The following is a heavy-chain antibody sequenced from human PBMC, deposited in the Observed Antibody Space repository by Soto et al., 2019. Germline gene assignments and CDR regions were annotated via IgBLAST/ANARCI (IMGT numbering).Heavy chain of an antibody. V-gene: IGHV1-69*13. CDR1: GGTFSSYA. CDR2: IIPIFGTA. J-gene: IGHJ6*02. D-gene: IGHD5-18*01. Sequence: GASVKVSCKASGGTFSSYAISWVRQAPGQGLEWMGGIIPIFGTANYAQKFQGRVTITADESTSTAYMELSSLRSEDTAVYYCARPRNPDTAMVRGYYYYGMDVWGQGTTVTVSS. CDR3: ARPRNPDTAMVRGYYYYGMDV.